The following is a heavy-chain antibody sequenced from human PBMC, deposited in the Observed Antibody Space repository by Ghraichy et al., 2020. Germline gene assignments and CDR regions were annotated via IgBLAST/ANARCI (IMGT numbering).Heavy chain of an antibody. CDR3: AKGAAPDFDY. Sequence: GGSLRLSCAASGFTFSSYAMSWVRQGPGKGLEWVSAIDASGAGTFYADSVKGWFTISRDNSKYILYLQMNSLRADDTAVYYCAKGAAPDFDYWGQGTLVTVSS. CDR1: GFTFSSYA. J-gene: IGHJ4*02. V-gene: IGHV3-23*01. CDR2: IDASGAGT. D-gene: IGHD6-25*01.